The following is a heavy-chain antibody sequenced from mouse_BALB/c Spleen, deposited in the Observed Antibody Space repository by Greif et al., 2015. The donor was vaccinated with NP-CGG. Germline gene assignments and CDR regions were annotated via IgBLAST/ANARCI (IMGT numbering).Heavy chain of an antibody. Sequence: EVQLQQSGAELVKPGASVKLSCTASGFNIKDTYMHWVKQRPEQGLEWIGRIDPANGNTKYDPKFQGKATITADTSSNTAYLQLSSLSSEYTAVYYCARDGYGNYGYAMDYWGQGTSVTVSS. V-gene: IGHV14-3*02. D-gene: IGHD2-1*01. CDR3: ARDGYGNYGYAMDY. J-gene: IGHJ4*01. CDR2: IDPANGNT. CDR1: GFNIKDTY.